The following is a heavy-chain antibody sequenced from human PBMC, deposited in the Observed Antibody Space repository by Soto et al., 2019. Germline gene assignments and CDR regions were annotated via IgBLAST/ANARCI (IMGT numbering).Heavy chain of an antibody. CDR3: ARVSSSWSGYYYGMDV. CDR2: IYHSGST. D-gene: IGHD6-13*01. V-gene: IGHV4-4*02. J-gene: IGHJ6*02. CDR1: GGSISSSNW. Sequence: SETLSLTCAVSGGSISSSNWWSWVRQPPGKGLEWIGEIYHSGSTNYNPSLKSRVTISVDKSKNQFSLKLSSVTAADTAVYYCARVSSSWSGYYYGMDVWGQGTTVTVSS.